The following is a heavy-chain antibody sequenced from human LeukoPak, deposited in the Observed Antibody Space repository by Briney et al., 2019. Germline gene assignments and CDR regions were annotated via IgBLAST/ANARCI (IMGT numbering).Heavy chain of an antibody. CDR2: INTDGTVT. CDR3: AAKQWLAPPPDS. Sequence: GGPLRLSCAASGFTFSKYWMLWVRQAPGKGLESVSRINTDGTVTTYADSVKGRFTVSRDNADNTMFLQMNSVRDEDTAVYYCAAKQWLAPPPDSWGQGTPVTVSS. CDR1: GFTFSKYW. D-gene: IGHD6-19*01. J-gene: IGHJ4*02. V-gene: IGHV3-74*01.